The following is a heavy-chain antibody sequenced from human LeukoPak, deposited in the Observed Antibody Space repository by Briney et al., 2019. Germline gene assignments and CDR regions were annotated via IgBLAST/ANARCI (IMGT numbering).Heavy chain of an antibody. J-gene: IGHJ4*02. D-gene: IGHD2-2*01. CDR2: INPNSGGT. CDR3: ARREDVVVPSSMSVDY. V-gene: IGHV1-2*02. Sequence: ASVKVSCKASGYTFTSYYMDWVRQAPGQGLEWMGWINPNSGGTNYAQKFQRRVTMTRDTSISTAYMELSRLRSDDTAVYYCARREDVVVPSSMSVDYWGQGTLVTVSS. CDR1: GYTFTSYY.